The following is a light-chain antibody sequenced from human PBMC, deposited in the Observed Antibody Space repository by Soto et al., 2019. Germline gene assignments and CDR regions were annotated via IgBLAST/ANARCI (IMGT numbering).Light chain of an antibody. Sequence: DIQMTQSPSTLSASVGDRVTITCRASQSISSWLAWYQQKPGKAPKLLIYDASSLESGVPSRFSGSGSGTEFTLTISSLQPDDFATSYCQQYNSPYPRTFGQGTKVEIK. V-gene: IGKV1-5*01. CDR1: QSISSW. CDR2: DAS. J-gene: IGKJ1*01. CDR3: QQYNSPYPRT.